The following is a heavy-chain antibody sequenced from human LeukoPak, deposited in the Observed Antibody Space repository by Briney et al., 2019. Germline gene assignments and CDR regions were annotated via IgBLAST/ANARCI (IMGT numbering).Heavy chain of an antibody. Sequence: PGGSLRLSCAASGFTFSSYSMNWVRQAPGKGLEWVSYIISSSSTIYYADSVKGRFTISRDNAKNSLYLQMNSLRAEDTAVYYCAIEGYSSGWFPFDYWGQGTLVTVSS. D-gene: IGHD6-19*01. CDR2: IISSSSTI. V-gene: IGHV3-48*01. CDR1: GFTFSSYS. J-gene: IGHJ4*02. CDR3: AIEGYSSGWFPFDY.